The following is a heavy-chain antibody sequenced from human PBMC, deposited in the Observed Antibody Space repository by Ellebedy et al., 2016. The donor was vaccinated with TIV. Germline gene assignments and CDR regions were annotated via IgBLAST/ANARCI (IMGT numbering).Heavy chain of an antibody. D-gene: IGHD5-24*01. CDR1: GGNLSSYA. V-gene: IGHV1-69*13. CDR3: ARDMAYFDS. CDR2: IVPKFDAL. Sequence: AASVKVSCKASGGNLSSYAIGWLRQAPGQGLEWMGGIVPKFDALSYAPRFRVRLTISAAESTDESTITVYMKLSGLRSEDTAVYYCARDMAYFDSWGQGTLVTVSS. J-gene: IGHJ4*02.